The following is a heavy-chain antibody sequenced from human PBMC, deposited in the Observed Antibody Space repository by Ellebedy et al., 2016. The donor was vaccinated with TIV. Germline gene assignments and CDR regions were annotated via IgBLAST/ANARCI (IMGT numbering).Heavy chain of an antibody. CDR1: GFTFSSYS. V-gene: IGHV3-21*01. Sequence: PGGSLRLSCAASGFTFSSYSMNWVRQAPGKGLEWVSSSSSSNYYIYYADSVKGRFTFSRDNAKNSLYLQMNSLRAEDTAVYYCARDLDYYYGMDVWGQGTTVTVSS. CDR3: ARDLDYYYGMDV. J-gene: IGHJ6*02. CDR2: SSSSNYYI.